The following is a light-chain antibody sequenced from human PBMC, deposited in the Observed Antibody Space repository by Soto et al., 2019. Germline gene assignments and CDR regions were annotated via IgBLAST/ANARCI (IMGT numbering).Light chain of an antibody. CDR3: PQGYTTPRT. Sequence: DIQMTQSPSSLSASVGDRVSITCQTSDIISNYLNWYQQKPGEAPRLLIYAASTLQSGVPSRFSGSGSGTEFTLTITSLHPKDFATYYCPQGYTTPRTFGQGTKLEI. J-gene: IGKJ2*02. CDR2: AAS. CDR1: DIISNY. V-gene: IGKV1-39*01.